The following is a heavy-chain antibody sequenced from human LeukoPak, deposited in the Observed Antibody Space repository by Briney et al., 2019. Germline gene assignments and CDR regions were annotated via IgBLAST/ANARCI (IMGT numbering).Heavy chain of an antibody. J-gene: IGHJ6*04. V-gene: IGHV3-21*01. Sequence: GGSLRLSCAASGFTFSSYSMNWVRQAPGKGLEWFSSISSSSSYIYYADSVKGRFTISRDNAKNSLYLQMNSLRAEDTAVYYCARAGTMVRGVIITPPYGMDVWGKGTTVTVSS. CDR3: ARAGTMVRGVIITPPYGMDV. CDR2: ISSSSSYI. CDR1: GFTFSSYS. D-gene: IGHD3-10*01.